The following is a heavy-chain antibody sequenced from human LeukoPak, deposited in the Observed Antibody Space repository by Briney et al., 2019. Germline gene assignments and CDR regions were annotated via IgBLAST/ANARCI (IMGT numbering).Heavy chain of an antibody. V-gene: IGHV3-30*18. CDR3: AKDGSDGMDV. CDR2: ISYDGSNK. D-gene: IGHD1-26*01. Sequence: GGPLRLSCAASGFTFSSYGMHWVRQAPGKGLEWVAVISYDGSNKYYVDSVKGRFTISRDNSKNTLYLQMNSLRAEDTAVYYCAKDGSDGMDVWGQGTTVTVSS. J-gene: IGHJ6*02. CDR1: GFTFSSYG.